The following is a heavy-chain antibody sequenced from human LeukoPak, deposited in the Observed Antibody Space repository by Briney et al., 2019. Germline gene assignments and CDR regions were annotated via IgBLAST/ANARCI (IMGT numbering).Heavy chain of an antibody. D-gene: IGHD3-10*01. CDR1: GFTVSSNY. Sequence: PGGSLRLSCAASGFTVSSNYMSWVRQAPGKGLEWVSVIYSGGSTYYADSVKGRFTISRDNSKNTLYLQMNSLRAEDTAVYYCARDLVPFGELSGPFDPWGQGTLVTVSS. CDR2: IYSGGST. V-gene: IGHV3-66*01. CDR3: ARDLVPFGELSGPFDP. J-gene: IGHJ5*02.